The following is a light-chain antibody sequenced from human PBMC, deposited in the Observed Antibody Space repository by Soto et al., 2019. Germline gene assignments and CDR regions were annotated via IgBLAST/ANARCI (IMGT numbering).Light chain of an antibody. Sequence: QTVVTQEPSLTVSPGGTVTLTCASSTGAVTSGNYPIWVQQKPGQAPRALIYSTTERLSWTPARFSGSLVGGKAALTVSSVQPEDEADYYCLLYFGGVRVFGGGTKVTVL. CDR2: STT. J-gene: IGLJ2*01. CDR1: TGAVTSGNY. CDR3: LLYFGGVRV. V-gene: IGLV7-43*01.